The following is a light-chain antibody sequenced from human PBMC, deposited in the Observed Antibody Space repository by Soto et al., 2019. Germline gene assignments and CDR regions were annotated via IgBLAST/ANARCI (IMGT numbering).Light chain of an antibody. V-gene: IGLV2-14*01. Sequence: QSVLTQPASVSGSPGQSITISCTGTSSDVGGYNYVSWYQQHPGKAPKLMIYEVSNRPSGVSNRFSGSTSGNAASLTISGLQADDEADYFCCSSAPESTYVFGTGTQLTVL. J-gene: IGLJ1*01. CDR3: CSSAPESTYV. CDR1: SSDVGGYNY. CDR2: EVS.